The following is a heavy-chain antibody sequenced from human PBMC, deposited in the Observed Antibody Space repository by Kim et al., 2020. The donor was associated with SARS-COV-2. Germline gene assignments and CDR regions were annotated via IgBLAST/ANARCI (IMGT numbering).Heavy chain of an antibody. D-gene: IGHD5-12*01. CDR3: ARDDSGYLTPERRYYYGMDV. CDR2: IYYSGST. J-gene: IGHJ6*02. CDR1: GGSISSYY. V-gene: IGHV4-59*01. Sequence: SETLSLTCTVSGGSISSYYWSWIRQPPGKGLEWIGYIYYSGSTNYNPSLKSRVTISVDTSKNQFSLKLSSVTAADTAVYYCARDDSGYLTPERRYYYGMDVWGQGTTVTVSS.